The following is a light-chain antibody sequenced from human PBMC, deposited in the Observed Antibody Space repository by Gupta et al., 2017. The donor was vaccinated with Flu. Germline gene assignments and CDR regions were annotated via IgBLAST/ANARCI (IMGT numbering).Light chain of an antibody. CDR1: QDIKTW. Sequence: SPSSVSAPVGTRVTSSCRASQDIKTWLEWYQVEPDKAPWSLIHVAGNGHSGVPFRFGGSGSATIFNLTSDGGQPEDSATYYGQEDDGRITFGVGTTVEIK. CDR2: VAG. J-gene: IGKJ4*01. V-gene: IGKV1D-16*01. CDR3: QEDDGRIT.